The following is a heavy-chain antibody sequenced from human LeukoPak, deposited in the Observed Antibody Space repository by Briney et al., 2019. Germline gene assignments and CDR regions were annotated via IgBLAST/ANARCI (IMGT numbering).Heavy chain of an antibody. J-gene: IGHJ4*02. CDR1: GDSISGGGYS. D-gene: IGHD2-15*01. Sequence: SQTLSLTCAVSGDSISGGGYSWSWIRQPPGKGLEWIGYIYHSGSTYYNPSLKSRVTISVDRSKNRFSLKLKSVTAADTAVYYCARGPLGGPQVVVPPTHLDYWGQGTLVTVSS. CDR2: IYHSGST. CDR3: ARGPLGGPQVVVPPTHLDY. V-gene: IGHV4-30-2*01.